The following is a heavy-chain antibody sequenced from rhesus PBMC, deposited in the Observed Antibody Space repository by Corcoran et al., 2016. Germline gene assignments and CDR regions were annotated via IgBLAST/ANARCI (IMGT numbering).Heavy chain of an antibody. CDR2: ITYSGSN. CDR3: SKYCTGSGCYSDAFDF. J-gene: IGHJ3*01. Sequence: QVQLQESGPGLVKPSETLSLTCAVSGYSISRGSYWSWIRPPPATDLKWIGFITYSGSNRYNQSLKSRVTIARDTSKNQSSLDLSSVTAADTAVYYWSKYCTGSGCYSDAFDFWGQGLRVTVSS. CDR1: GYSISRGSY. D-gene: IGHD2-21*01. V-gene: IGHV4-122*02.